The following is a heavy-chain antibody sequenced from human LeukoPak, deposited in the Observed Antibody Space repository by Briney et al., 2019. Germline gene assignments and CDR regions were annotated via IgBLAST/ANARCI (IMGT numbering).Heavy chain of an antibody. CDR1: GFIFGDYA. J-gene: IGHJ4*02. CDR3: TREGDYLDY. CDR2: IRSKAYGGTT. V-gene: IGHV3-49*04. Sequence: GGSLRLSCAASGFIFGDYAMSWVRQAPGKGLEWVGFIRSKAYGGTTEYAASVKGRFTITRDDSKSIAYLQMNSLKTEDTAVYYCTREGDYLDYWGQGTLVTVSS.